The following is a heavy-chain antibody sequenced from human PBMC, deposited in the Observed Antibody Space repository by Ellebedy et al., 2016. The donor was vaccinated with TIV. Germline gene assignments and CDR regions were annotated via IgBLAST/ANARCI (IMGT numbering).Heavy chain of an antibody. CDR2: ISHDGITK. CDR1: GLTFTNHA. V-gene: IGHV3-30*04. CDR3: ARSDSFDD. J-gene: IGHJ4*02. Sequence: GESLKISCAASGLTFTNHAMHWIRQAPGKGLEWVAVISHDGITKLYSNSVKGRFTISRDIYKNTLYLQMGSLSTDDTAVYYCARSDSFDDWGQGALVTVSS.